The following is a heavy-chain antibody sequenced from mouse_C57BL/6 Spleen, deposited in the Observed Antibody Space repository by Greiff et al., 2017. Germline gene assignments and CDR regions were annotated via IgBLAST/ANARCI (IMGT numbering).Heavy chain of an antibody. V-gene: IGHV5-16*01. Sequence: EVKLVESEGGLVQPGSSMKLSCTASGFTFSDYYMAWVSQVPEKGLEWVANINYDGSSTYYLDSLKCRFIISRANAKNILYLQMSSLKSEDTATYYCARHDAYPYYAMDYWGQGTSVTVSS. D-gene: IGHD2-3*01. CDR2: INYDGSST. J-gene: IGHJ4*01. CDR1: GFTFSDYY. CDR3: ARHDAYPYYAMDY.